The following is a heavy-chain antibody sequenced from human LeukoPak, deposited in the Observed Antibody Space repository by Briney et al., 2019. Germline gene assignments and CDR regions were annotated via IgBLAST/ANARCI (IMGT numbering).Heavy chain of an antibody. CDR3: AKADEYSGYFDY. Sequence: GGSLRLSCAASGFTVSSNYMSWVRQAPGKGLEWVSAISGSGGSTYYADSVKGRFTISRDNSKNTLYLQMNSLRAEDTAVYYCAKADEYSGYFDYWGQGTLVTVSS. CDR1: GFTVSSNY. CDR2: ISGSGGST. D-gene: IGHD5-12*01. J-gene: IGHJ4*02. V-gene: IGHV3-23*01.